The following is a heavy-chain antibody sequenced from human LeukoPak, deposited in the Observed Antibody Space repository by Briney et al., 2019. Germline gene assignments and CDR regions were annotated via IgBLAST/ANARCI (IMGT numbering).Heavy chain of an antibody. CDR1: GDSISSSSYY. Sequence: SETLSLTCTVSGDSISSSSYYCAWIRQPPGKGLEWIGNIYYSGSTYYNPSLKSRVTISVDTSKNQFSLKLSSVTAADTAVYYCARGETFTYYDILTGYGDAFDIWGQGTMVTVSS. J-gene: IGHJ3*02. CDR3: ARGETFTYYDILTGYGDAFDI. CDR2: IYYSGST. V-gene: IGHV4-39*01. D-gene: IGHD3-9*01.